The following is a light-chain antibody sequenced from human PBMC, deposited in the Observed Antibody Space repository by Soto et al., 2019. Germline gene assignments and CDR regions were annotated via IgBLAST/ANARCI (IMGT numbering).Light chain of an antibody. Sequence: NFMLTQPHSVSESPGKTVTISCTGSSGSIASNYVQWFQQRPGSAPTTVIYEDNKRRSGVPDRFSGSIDSSSNSASLTISGLKTEDEADYYCQSYGDNNQVFGGGTKLTVL. J-gene: IGLJ3*02. V-gene: IGLV6-57*02. CDR2: EDN. CDR3: QSYGDNNQV. CDR1: SGSIASNY.